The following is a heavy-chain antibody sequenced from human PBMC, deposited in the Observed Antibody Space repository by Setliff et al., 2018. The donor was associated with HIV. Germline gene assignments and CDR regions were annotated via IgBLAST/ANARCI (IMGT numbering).Heavy chain of an antibody. CDR1: GFTFSSYT. CDR3: ARDWPGYGFDI. J-gene: IGHJ3*02. CDR2: ISWNSGNI. V-gene: IGHV3-23*01. Sequence: PGGSLRLSCAASGFTFSSYTMSWVRQAPGKGLEWVSGISWNSGNIVYADSVKGRFTISRDNSKSTLYLQMNSLRAEDTAVYYCARDWPGYGFDIWGQGTMVTVSS. D-gene: IGHD7-27*01.